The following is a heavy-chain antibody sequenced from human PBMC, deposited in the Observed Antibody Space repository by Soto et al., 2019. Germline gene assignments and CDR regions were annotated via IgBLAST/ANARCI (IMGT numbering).Heavy chain of an antibody. CDR2: SHQSGNT. CDR3: ATRDSGRFY. CDR1: GVSISSHDW. J-gene: IGHJ4*02. Sequence: QVQLQESGPGLVKPSGTLSLTCAVSGVSISSHDWWTWVRQPPGKGLEWIGESHQSGNTNYNSSRESLVTISVDKSKNQFSLKLTSVTVADTAVYYCATRDSGRFYWGQGTLVTVSS. D-gene: IGHD6-13*01. V-gene: IGHV4-4*02.